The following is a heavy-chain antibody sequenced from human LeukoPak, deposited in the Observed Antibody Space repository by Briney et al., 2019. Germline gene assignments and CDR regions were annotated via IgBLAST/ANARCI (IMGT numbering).Heavy chain of an antibody. D-gene: IGHD3-22*01. CDR3: AKDPFVLQYYYDSSGYWN. J-gene: IGHJ4*02. CDR2: INHSGST. V-gene: IGHV4-34*01. CDR1: GGSFSGYY. Sequence: SETLSLTCAVYGGSFSGYYWSWIRQPPGKGLEWIGEINHSGSTNYNPSLKSRVTISVDTSKNQFSLKLSSVTAADTAVYYCAKDPFVLQYYYDSSGYWNWGQGTLVTVSS.